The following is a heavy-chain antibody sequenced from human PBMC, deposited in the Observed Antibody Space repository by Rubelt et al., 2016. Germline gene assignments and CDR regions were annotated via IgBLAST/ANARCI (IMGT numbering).Heavy chain of an antibody. J-gene: IGHJ6*02. CDR2: INHSGST. CDR1: GGPFSGYY. Sequence: QVQLQQWGAGLLKPSETLSLTCAVFGGPFSGYYWSWIRQPPGKGLEWIGEINHSGSTNYNQSLKSRVTISVDTSKNLVALKLSSVTAADTALFYCARESGGTQRYGMDVWGQGTTVTVSS. V-gene: IGHV4-34*01. CDR3: ARESGGTQRYGMDV. D-gene: IGHD2-15*01.